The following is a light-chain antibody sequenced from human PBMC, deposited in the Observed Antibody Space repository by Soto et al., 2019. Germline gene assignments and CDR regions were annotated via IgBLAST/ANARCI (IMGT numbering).Light chain of an antibody. V-gene: IGLV2-8*01. Sequence: QSALTQPPSASGSPGQSVTISCTGTSSDVGAYKYVSWYQQHPGKAPKLILHEVTKRPSGVPDRFAGSKSGNTASLTVSGLRAEDEADYYCGSYAGGNSFVFGEGTKLTVL. CDR2: EVT. CDR1: SSDVGAYKY. CDR3: GSYAGGNSFV. J-gene: IGLJ2*01.